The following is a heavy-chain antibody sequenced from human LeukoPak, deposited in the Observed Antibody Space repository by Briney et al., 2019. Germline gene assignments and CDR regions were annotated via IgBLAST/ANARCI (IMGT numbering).Heavy chain of an antibody. CDR3: ARLDRCSGGSCYSNWFDP. D-gene: IGHD2-15*01. CDR2: IYPGDSDT. V-gene: IGHV5-51*01. CDR1: GYSFTSYW. J-gene: IGHJ5*02. Sequence: GESLKISCKGSGYSFTSYWIGWVRQMPGKGLEGMGIIYPGDSDTRYSPSFQGQVTISADKSIGTAYLQWSSLKASDTAMYYCARLDRCSGGSCYSNWFDPWGQGTLVTVSS.